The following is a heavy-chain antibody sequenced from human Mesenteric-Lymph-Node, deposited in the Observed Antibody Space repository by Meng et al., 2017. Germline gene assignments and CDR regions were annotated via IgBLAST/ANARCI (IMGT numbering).Heavy chain of an antibody. J-gene: IGHJ4*02. CDR3: ARGKTTRFDY. V-gene: IGHV4-30-4*01. Sequence: HVEQQEPCPRLGKHSQTLALPCCQFGGSSGIGVCSWTSLRRPPGEGRVWSGSSHNCGSTYYTQDFTSRLIFAVETSYNQIYLQLSSLIAADTAVYYCARGKTTRFDYWGQGTLVTVSS. CDR1: GGSSGIGVCS. D-gene: IGHD1-14*01. CDR2: SHNCGST.